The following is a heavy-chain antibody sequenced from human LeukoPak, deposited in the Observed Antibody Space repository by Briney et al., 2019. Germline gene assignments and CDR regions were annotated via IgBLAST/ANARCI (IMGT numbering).Heavy chain of an antibody. CDR2: IIPIFGTA. D-gene: IGHD3-10*01. J-gene: IGHJ4*02. CDR3: ARPRVEIRCDYYGSGSLQKPLDY. V-gene: IGHV1-69*01. Sequence: SVKVSCKASGGTFSSYAISWVRQAPGQGLEWMGGIIPIFGTANYAQKFQGRVTITADESTSTAYMELSSLRSEDTAVYYCARPRVEIRCDYYGSGSLQKPLDYWGQGTLVTVSS. CDR1: GGTFSSYA.